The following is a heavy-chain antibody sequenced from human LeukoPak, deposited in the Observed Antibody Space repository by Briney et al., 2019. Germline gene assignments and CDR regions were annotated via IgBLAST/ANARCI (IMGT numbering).Heavy chain of an antibody. CDR1: GFTVSSNY. V-gene: IGHV3-53*01. CDR3: ARVGFGSAFDI. CDR2: IYSGGST. D-gene: IGHD3-16*01. J-gene: IGHJ3*02. Sequence: GGSLRLSCAASGFTVSSNYMSWVRQAPGKGLEWVSVIYSGGSTCYADSVKGRFTISRDNSKNTLYLQMNSLRAEDTAVYYCARVGFGSAFDIWGQGTMVTVSS.